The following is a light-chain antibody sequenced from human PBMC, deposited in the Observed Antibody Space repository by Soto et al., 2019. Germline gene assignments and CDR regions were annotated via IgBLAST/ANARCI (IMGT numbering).Light chain of an antibody. J-gene: IGKJ1*01. V-gene: IGKV4-1*01. CDR2: WAS. Sequence: DIVMTQSPDSLAVSLGERATINCRSSQSVLKSSNNYNYLAWYQQKPGQPPKLLIYWASTRESGVPDRFSGSGSGTDFTLTISSLQAEDVAVYYCQQFFSTPRTFGQGTKVEIK. CDR1: QSVLKSSNNYNY. CDR3: QQFFSTPRT.